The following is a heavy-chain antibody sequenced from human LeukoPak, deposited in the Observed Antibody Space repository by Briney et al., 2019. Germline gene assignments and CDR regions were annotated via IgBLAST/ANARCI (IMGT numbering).Heavy chain of an antibody. J-gene: IGHJ4*02. D-gene: IGHD3-10*01. Sequence: GGSLRLSCAASGFTFSSYNMNWVRQAPGKGLEWVSAISGSGGSTYYADSVKGRFTISRDNSKNTLYLQMNSLRAEDTAVYYCAKVLTMVRGVVDYWGQGTLVTVSS. CDR2: ISGSGGST. CDR3: AKVLTMVRGVVDY. CDR1: GFTFSSYN. V-gene: IGHV3-23*01.